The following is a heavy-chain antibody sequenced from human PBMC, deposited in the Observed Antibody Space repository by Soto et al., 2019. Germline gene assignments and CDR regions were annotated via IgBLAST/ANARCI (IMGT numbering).Heavy chain of an antibody. Sequence: TPGKGLEWIGYLYNTGSTIYNPSLKSRVTISVDTSKNQFSLKMNSVTAADTAVYYCARDLWAYCGVDCYPPDVWGQVTPVTVP. V-gene: IGHV4-59*01. CDR2: LYNTGST. D-gene: IGHD2-21*02. CDR3: ARDLWAYCGVDCYPPDV. J-gene: IGHJ6*02.